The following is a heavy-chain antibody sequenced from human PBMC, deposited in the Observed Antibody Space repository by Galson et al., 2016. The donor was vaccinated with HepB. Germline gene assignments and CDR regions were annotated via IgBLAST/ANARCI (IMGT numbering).Heavy chain of an antibody. Sequence: SETLSLTCTVSGASISSYYWSWIRQPPGKGLEWIGFIYYSGSTNYSPSLKSRVTISRDTSKNQFSLKLGSVTAADTAVYYCARQPWGYYDRSGYSGGMDVWGQGTTVTVSS. D-gene: IGHD3-22*01. J-gene: IGHJ6*02. CDR3: ARQPWGYYDRSGYSGGMDV. CDR2: IYYSGST. CDR1: GASISSYY. V-gene: IGHV4-59*08.